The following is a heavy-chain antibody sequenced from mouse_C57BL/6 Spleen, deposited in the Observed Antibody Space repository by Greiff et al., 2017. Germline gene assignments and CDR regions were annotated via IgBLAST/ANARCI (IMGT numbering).Heavy chain of an antibody. V-gene: IGHV1-15*01. D-gene: IGHD3-1*01. CDR3: TRRGSGSFDY. Sequence: VQLQQSGAELVRPGASVTLSCKASGYTFTDYEMLWVKQTPVHGLEWIGAIDPETGGTAYNQKFKGKAILTADKSSSTAYMELRSLTSEDSAVYYCTRRGSGSFDYWGQGTTLTVSS. CDR1: GYTFTDYE. CDR2: IDPETGGT. J-gene: IGHJ2*01.